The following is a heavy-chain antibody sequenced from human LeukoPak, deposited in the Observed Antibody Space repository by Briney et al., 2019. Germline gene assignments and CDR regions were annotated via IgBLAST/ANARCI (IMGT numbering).Heavy chain of an antibody. Sequence: GGSLRLSCAVSGFTFSSYAMSWVRQAPGKGLEWVSGISTGGGSTNHADSMKGRFTISRDNSKNTLYLQMNSLRAEDTAVYYCARPSEDAYSSSWSEPFDYWGQGTLVTVSS. CDR3: ARPSEDAYSSSWSEPFDY. CDR2: ISTGGGST. CDR1: GFTFSSYA. D-gene: IGHD6-13*01. J-gene: IGHJ4*02. V-gene: IGHV3-23*01.